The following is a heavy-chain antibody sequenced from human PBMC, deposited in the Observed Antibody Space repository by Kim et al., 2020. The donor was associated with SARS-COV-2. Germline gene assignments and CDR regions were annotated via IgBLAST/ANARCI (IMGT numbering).Heavy chain of an antibody. J-gene: IGHJ1*01. D-gene: IGHD6-19*01. Sequence: SETLSLTCAVYGGSFSGYYWSWIRQPPGKGLEWIGEINHSGSTNYNPSLKSRVTISVDTSKNQFSLKLSSVTAADTAVYYCARGRNGWYPPFQHWGQGTLVTVSS. CDR2: INHSGST. V-gene: IGHV4-34*01. CDR1: GGSFSGYY. CDR3: ARGRNGWYPPFQH.